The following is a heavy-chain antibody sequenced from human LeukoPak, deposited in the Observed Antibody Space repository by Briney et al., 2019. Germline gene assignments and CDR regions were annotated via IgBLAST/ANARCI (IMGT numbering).Heavy chain of an antibody. D-gene: IGHD6-13*01. CDR2: IYYSGST. J-gene: IGHJ4*02. Sequence: SETLSLTCTVSGGSISTYYWSWIRQPPGKGLEWIGYIYYSGSTTYNPSLKSRVTISVDTSKNQFSLKLSSVTAADTAVYYCARGLHGYSSSWMDYWGQGTLVTVSS. V-gene: IGHV4-59*12. CDR3: ARGLHGYSSSWMDY. CDR1: GGSISTYY.